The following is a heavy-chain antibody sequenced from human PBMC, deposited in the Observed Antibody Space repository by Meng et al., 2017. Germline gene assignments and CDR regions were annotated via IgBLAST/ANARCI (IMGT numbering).Heavy chain of an antibody. D-gene: IGHD6-19*01. CDR2: IYISSGT. J-gene: IGHJ3*02. CDR3: AIDQGGSGSFCFAFDI. Sequence: PPHRAWPARVDPSQTLSLTCTVSAGTVMSGGYYWSWIRRHPVKDLEGIGYIYISSGTYYDPSLKSRFTKSVVTSKNQSSLKLISVTAADTAVYYCAIDQGGSGSFCFAFDIWGQGTMVTVAS. CDR1: AGTVMSGGYY. V-gene: IGHV4-31*03.